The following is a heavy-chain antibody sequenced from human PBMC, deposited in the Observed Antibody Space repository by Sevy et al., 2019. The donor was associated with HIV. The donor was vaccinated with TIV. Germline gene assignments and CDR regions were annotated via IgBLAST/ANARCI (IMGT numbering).Heavy chain of an antibody. Sequence: GGSLRLSCAASGFIFSNYNMNWVRQAPGKRLEWVSSISSSSSYIYYADSVKGRFTISRDNAKNSLYLQMNSLRAEDTAVYYCAGENYYDSTAYRFDYWGQGTLVTVSS. D-gene: IGHD3-22*01. J-gene: IGHJ4*02. CDR1: GFIFSNYN. CDR3: AGENYYDSTAYRFDY. V-gene: IGHV3-21*01. CDR2: ISSSSSYI.